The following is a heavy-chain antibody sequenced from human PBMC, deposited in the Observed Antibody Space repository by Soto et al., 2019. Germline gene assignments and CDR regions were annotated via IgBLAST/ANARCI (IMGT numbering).Heavy chain of an antibody. D-gene: IGHD3-22*01. CDR2: ISGGGGTT. V-gene: IGHV3-23*01. CDR3: AKGKVAYDNSGLQYFYYFPMNV. Sequence: LRLSCAASEFTLSSYAMNWVRQAPGKGLEWVSVISGGGGTTYYADSVKGRFRISRDNSKNTLYLQMNSLRVEDTAVYYCAKGKVAYDNSGLQYFYYFPMNVWGQGTTVTVSS. CDR1: EFTLSSYA. J-gene: IGHJ6*02.